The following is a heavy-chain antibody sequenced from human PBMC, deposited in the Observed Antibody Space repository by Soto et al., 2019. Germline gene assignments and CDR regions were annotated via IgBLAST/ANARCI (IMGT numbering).Heavy chain of an antibody. CDR3: ARQAYCGGDCYSGPYYFDY. J-gene: IGHJ4*02. Sequence: GGSLRLSCAASGFTFSSYSMNWVRQAPGKGLEWVSYISSSSSTIYYADSVKGRFTISRDNAKNSLYLQMNSLRDEDTAVYYCARQAYCGGDCYSGPYYFDYWGQGTLVTVSS. V-gene: IGHV3-48*02. CDR1: GFTFSSYS. D-gene: IGHD2-21*02. CDR2: ISSSSSTI.